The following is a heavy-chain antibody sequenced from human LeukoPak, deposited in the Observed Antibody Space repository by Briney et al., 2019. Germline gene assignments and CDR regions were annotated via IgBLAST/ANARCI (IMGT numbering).Heavy chain of an antibody. J-gene: IGHJ4*02. CDR3: ARGSRGYSYGYDY. CDR1: GGSISSYY. D-gene: IGHD5-18*01. Sequence: PSETLSLTCTVSGGSISSYYWSWIRQPPEKGLEWIGYIYYSGSTNYNPSLKSRVTISVDTSKNQFSLKLSSVTAADTAVYYCARGSRGYSYGYDYWGQGTLVTVSS. V-gene: IGHV4-59*13. CDR2: IYYSGST.